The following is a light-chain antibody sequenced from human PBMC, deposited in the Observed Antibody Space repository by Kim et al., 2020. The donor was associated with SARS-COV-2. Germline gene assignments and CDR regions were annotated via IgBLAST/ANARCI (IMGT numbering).Light chain of an antibody. CDR3: QQYGTSPRT. CDR1: QSVGNTY. J-gene: IGKJ1*01. V-gene: IGKV3-20*01. Sequence: SPGERAALSCRASQSVGNTYVAWYKQKHGQPPRLLIYGASTRATGIPDRFSGSGSGTDFILTISGLEPEDFAVYYCQQYGTSPRTFGQGTKVDIK. CDR2: GAS.